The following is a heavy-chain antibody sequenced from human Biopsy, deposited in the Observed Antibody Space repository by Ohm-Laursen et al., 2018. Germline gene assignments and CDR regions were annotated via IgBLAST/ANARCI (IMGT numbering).Heavy chain of an antibody. CDR1: GGSIISYY. V-gene: IGHV4-59*01. Sequence: TLSLTCSVSGGSIISYYWTWIRQPPGKGLEWIGHVYNGGNTNYNPSLKSRGTISKDTSKNQISLQVNSVTAADTAVYYCARTPRDSFWSGSYKRGLWFDPWGQGTLVIVSS. J-gene: IGHJ5*02. CDR3: ARTPRDSFWSGSYKRGLWFDP. CDR2: VYNGGNT. D-gene: IGHD3-3*01.